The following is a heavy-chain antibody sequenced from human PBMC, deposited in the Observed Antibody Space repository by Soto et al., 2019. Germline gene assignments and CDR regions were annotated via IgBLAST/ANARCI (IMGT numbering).Heavy chain of an antibody. CDR3: ARDQGTMVRGVMYFDY. D-gene: IGHD3-10*01. Sequence: EVQLVESGGGLVQPGGSLRLSCAASGFTFSSYWMHWVRQAPGKGLVWVSRINSDGSSTSYADSVKGRFTISRDNAKNTLYLQMNSLSAEDTAVYYCARDQGTMVRGVMYFDYWGQGTLVTGS. J-gene: IGHJ4*02. V-gene: IGHV3-74*01. CDR2: INSDGSST. CDR1: GFTFSSYW.